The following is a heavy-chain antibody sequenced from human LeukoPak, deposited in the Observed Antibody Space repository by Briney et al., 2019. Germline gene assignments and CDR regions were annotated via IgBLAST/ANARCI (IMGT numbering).Heavy chain of an antibody. J-gene: IGHJ4*02. D-gene: IGHD3-9*01. CDR1: GFTFSSYS. CDR2: ISSSSSTI. CDR3: AKDLPDYDILTGYYIRDY. V-gene: IGHV3-48*01. Sequence: GGSLRLSCAASGFTFSSYSMNWVRQAPGKGLEWVSYISSSSSTIYYADSVQGRFTISRDNAKNSLYLQMNSLRAEDTAVYYCAKDLPDYDILTGYYIRDYWGQGTLVTVSS.